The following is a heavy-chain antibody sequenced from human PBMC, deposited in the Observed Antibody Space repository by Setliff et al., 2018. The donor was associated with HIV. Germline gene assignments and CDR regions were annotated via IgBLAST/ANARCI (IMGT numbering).Heavy chain of an antibody. CDR1: GLTFSRYW. D-gene: IGHD3-16*01. J-gene: IGHJ5*02. Sequence: GGSLRLSCAASGLTFSRYWMDWVRQAPGKGLEWVATIKQDGSEIYYMDSVKGRFTISRDNARTSLFLEMRSLRDEDTAVYLCANLWELGAWGQGTLVTVSS. CDR2: IKQDGSEI. CDR3: ANLWELGA. V-gene: IGHV3-7*03.